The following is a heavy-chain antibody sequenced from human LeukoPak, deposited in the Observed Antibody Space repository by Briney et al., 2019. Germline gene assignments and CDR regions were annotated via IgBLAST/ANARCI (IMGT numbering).Heavy chain of an antibody. V-gene: IGHV4-61*02. D-gene: IGHD6-13*01. CDR2: IYTSGST. Sequence: PSETLSLTCTVSGGSISSGSYYWSWIRQPAGKGLEWIGRIYTSGSTNYNPSLKSRVTMSVDTSKNQFSLKLSSVTAADTAVYYCARALYSSSWSYDYWGQGTLVTVSS. CDR3: ARALYSSSWSYDY. CDR1: GGSISSGSYY. J-gene: IGHJ4*02.